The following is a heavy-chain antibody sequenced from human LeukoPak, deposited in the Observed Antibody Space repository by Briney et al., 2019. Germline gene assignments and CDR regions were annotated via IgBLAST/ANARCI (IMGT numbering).Heavy chain of an antibody. CDR1: GGSITGDTYY. V-gene: IGHV4-39*01. Sequence: SETLSLTCTVSGGSITGDTYYWSCIRQPPGKGLEWIGSIYYDGSTYYNPSLRGRVTISVDTSKNQFSLKLNSVTAADTAVFYCARASLEATGGFDLWGRGTLVTVSS. CDR3: ARASLEATGGFDL. CDR2: IYYDGST. D-gene: IGHD7-27*01. J-gene: IGHJ2*01.